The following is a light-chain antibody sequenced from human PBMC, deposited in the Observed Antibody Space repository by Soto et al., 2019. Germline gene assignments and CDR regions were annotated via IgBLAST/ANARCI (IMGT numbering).Light chain of an antibody. Sequence: QSVLTQPPSVSGAPGQRVTISCTGSSSNIGAGYHVHWYHHLPGTAPKLLIYDNNNRPSGVPDRFSGSKSGTSASLAITGLQAEDEGDYYCQSYDSSLSLYVFGTGTKLTVL. CDR2: DNN. CDR3: QSYDSSLSLYV. V-gene: IGLV1-40*01. J-gene: IGLJ1*01. CDR1: SSNIGAGYH.